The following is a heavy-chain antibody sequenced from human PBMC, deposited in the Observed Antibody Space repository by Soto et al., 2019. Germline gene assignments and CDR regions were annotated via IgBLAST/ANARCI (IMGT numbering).Heavy chain of an antibody. Sequence: SETLSLTCTVSGGSISSYYWSWIRQPPGKGLEWIGYIYYSGSTNYNPSLKSRVTISVDTSKNQFSLKLSSVTAADTAVYYCARGLSIPFWSCYYPKTLKNNWFDSWGQGTLVTVSS. CDR2: IYYSGST. CDR3: ARGLSIPFWSCYYPKTLKNNWFDS. J-gene: IGHJ5*01. CDR1: GGSISSYY. V-gene: IGHV4-59*08. D-gene: IGHD3-3*01.